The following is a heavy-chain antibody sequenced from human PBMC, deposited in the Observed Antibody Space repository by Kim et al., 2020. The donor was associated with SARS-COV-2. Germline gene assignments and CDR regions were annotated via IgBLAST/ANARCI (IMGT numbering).Heavy chain of an antibody. CDR3: ARKGGAAGLASSATTGLDY. Sequence: SETLSLTCTVSGGSISSGGYYWSWIRQHPGKGLEWIGYIYYSGSTYYNPSLKSRVTISVDTSKNQFSLKLSSVTAADTAVYYWARKGGAAGLASSATTGLDYWGQGTLVTVSS. CDR2: IYYSGST. CDR1: GGSISSGGYY. J-gene: IGHJ4*02. V-gene: IGHV4-31*03. D-gene: IGHD2-2*01.